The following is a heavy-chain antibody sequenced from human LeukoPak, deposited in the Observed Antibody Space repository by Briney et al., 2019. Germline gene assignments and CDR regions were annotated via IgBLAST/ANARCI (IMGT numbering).Heavy chain of an antibody. J-gene: IGHJ4*02. V-gene: IGHV3-23*01. CDR1: GLTFSCYA. Sequence: GGSLILSGAASGLTFSCYAMSWVRQAPGKGLEWVSAISGSGGSTYYADSVKGRFTISRDNSKNTLYLQMNSLRAEDTAVYYCAKESRVGGFNPLDYWGQGTLVTVSS. CDR3: AKESRVGGFNPLDY. CDR2: ISGSGGST. D-gene: IGHD3-10*01.